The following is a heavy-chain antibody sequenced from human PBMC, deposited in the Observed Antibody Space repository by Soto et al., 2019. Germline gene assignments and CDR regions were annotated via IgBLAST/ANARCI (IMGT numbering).Heavy chain of an antibody. J-gene: IGHJ6*02. CDR2: IYYSGTT. Sequence: SETLSLTCAVSGYSISSSNWWGWIRQPPGKGLEWIGYIYYSGTTYYNPSLKSRVTMSVDTSKNQFSLKLTSVTAADTAVYYCARDLWGYCGTDCYPLDVWGQGTTVTVS. D-gene: IGHD2-21*02. CDR3: ARDLWGYCGTDCYPLDV. V-gene: IGHV4-28*03. CDR1: GYSISSSNW.